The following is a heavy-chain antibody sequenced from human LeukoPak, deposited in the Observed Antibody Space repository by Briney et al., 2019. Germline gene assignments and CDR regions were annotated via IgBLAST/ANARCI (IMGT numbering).Heavy chain of an antibody. V-gene: IGHV4-59*11. CDR3: ARTYGTGPGNLDY. J-gene: IGHJ4*02. CDR2: IYYSGST. Sequence: PAETLSLTCTVSGCTISSHYWSWIRQPPGKGLEWIGDIYYSGSTNYNPSLKSRVTISVDTSTRYFSLKLSCVTAADTAVYYCARTYGTGPGNLDYWGQGTLVTVSS. CDR1: GCTISSHY. D-gene: IGHD3-10*01.